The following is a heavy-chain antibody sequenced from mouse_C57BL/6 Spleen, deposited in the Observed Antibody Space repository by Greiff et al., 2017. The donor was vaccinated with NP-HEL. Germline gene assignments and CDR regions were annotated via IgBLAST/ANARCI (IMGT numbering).Heavy chain of an antibody. D-gene: IGHD2-2*01. CDR3: AYGYDYFDY. J-gene: IGHJ2*01. V-gene: IGHV1-54*01. CDR1: GYAFTNYL. CDR2: INPGSGGT. Sequence: QVQLQQSGAELVRPGTSVKVSCKASGYAFTNYLLEWVKQRPGQGLEWIGVINPGSGGTNYNEKFKGKATLTADKSSSTAYMQLSSLTSEDSAVYFCAYGYDYFDYWGQGTTLTVSS.